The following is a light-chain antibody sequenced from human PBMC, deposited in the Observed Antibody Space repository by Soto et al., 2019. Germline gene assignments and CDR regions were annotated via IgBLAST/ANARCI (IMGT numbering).Light chain of an antibody. Sequence: DIQMTQSPSTLSASVGDRLTITCRASQSVSGWLAWYQQKPGEAPKLLIYAASSLQSGVPSRFSGSGSGTDFTLTISSLQPDDFATYYCQQYNSYWTFGQGTKVDI. CDR2: AAS. CDR3: QQYNSYWT. CDR1: QSVSGW. J-gene: IGKJ1*01. V-gene: IGKV1-5*01.